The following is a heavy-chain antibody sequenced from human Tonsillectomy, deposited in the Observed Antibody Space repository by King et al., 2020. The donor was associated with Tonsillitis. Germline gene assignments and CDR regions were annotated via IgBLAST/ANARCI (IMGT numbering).Heavy chain of an antibody. Sequence: QLVQSGGGLVQPGGSLRLSCAASGFTFSSYSMNWVRQAPGKGLEWVSYISSSSSTIYYADSVKGRFTISRDNAQNSLYLQMNSLRAEDTAVYYCASQLLEVLYYYYGMDVWGQGTTVTVSS. CDR2: ISSSSSTI. CDR1: GFTFSSYS. CDR3: ASQLLEVLYYYYGMDV. J-gene: IGHJ6*02. V-gene: IGHV3-48*01. D-gene: IGHD2-2*01.